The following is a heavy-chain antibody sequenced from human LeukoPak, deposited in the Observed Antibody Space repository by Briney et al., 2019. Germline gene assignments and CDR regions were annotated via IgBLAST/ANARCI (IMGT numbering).Heavy chain of an antibody. CDR1: GYTFTSYG. Sequence: GASVKVSCKAFGYTFTSYGISWVRQAPGQGLEWMGWISAYNGNTNYAQKPQGRVTMTTDTSTSTAYMELRSLRSDDTAVYYCARDGQYYYGSGTPDAAGFFDYWGQGTLVTVSS. D-gene: IGHD3-10*01. CDR2: ISAYNGNT. J-gene: IGHJ4*02. V-gene: IGHV1-18*04. CDR3: ARDGQYYYGSGTPDAAGFFDY.